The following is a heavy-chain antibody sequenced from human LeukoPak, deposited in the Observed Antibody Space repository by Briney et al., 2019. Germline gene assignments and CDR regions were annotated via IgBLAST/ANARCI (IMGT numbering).Heavy chain of an antibody. V-gene: IGHV3-7*01. CDR2: IDKDGSEE. J-gene: IGHJ4*02. Sequence: GGSLRLSCSASGLTLSSRWVNWVRQAPGKGLEWVAIIDKDGSEENYVDSARGRFTISRDNAWNLVYLQMNSLRVEDTAVYYCATSNSSPEYWGQGTLVTVSS. CDR1: GLTLSSRW. D-gene: IGHD4-23*01. CDR3: ATSNSSPEY.